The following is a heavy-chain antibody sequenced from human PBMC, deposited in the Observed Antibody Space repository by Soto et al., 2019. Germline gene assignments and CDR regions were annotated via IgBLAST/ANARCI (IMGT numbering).Heavy chain of an antibody. CDR2: INHSGST. Sequence: TSETLSLTCAVYGGSFSGYYWSWIRQPPGKGLEWIGEINHSGSTNYNPSLKSRVTISVDTSKNQFSLKLSSVTAADTAVYYCARVFRGCSSTSCYSAAFDIWGQGTMVTVSS. V-gene: IGHV4-34*01. D-gene: IGHD2-2*02. J-gene: IGHJ3*02. CDR1: GGSFSGYY. CDR3: ARVFRGCSSTSCYSAAFDI.